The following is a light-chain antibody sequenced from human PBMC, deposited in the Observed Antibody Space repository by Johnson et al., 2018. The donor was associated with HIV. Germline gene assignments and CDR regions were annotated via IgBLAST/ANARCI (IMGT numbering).Light chain of an antibody. V-gene: IGLV1-51*01. J-gene: IGLJ1*01. CDR1: SSNIGNNY. CDR2: DNN. Sequence: QFVFTQPPSMSAAPGQRVTISCSGSSSNIGNNYVSWYQQVPGAAPKLLIYDNNRRPSGIPDRFSGSKSGTSANLGITGLQTGDEADYYCGTWDSSLSAYVFGTGTKVTVL. CDR3: GTWDSSLSAYV.